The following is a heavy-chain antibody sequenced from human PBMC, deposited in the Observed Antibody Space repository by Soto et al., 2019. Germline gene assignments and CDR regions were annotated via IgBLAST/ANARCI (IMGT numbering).Heavy chain of an antibody. CDR2: ISGSGGST. CDR3: ATQLSSGWYTPPH. CDR1: GFTFSSYA. J-gene: IGHJ4*02. V-gene: IGHV3-23*01. Sequence: PGGSLRLSCAASGFTFSSYAMSWVRQSPGKGLEWVSAISGSGGSTYYADSVKGRFTISRDNSKNTLYLQMNSLRAEDTAVYYCATQLSSGWYTPPHWGQGTLVTVSS. D-gene: IGHD6-19*01.